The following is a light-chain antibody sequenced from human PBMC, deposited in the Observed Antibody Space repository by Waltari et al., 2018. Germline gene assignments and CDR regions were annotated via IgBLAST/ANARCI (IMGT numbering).Light chain of an antibody. CDR2: DAS. CDR3: QQRSNWPFRFT. J-gene: IGKJ3*01. CDR1: QSVSSS. V-gene: IGKV3-11*01. Sequence: EIVLTQSPATLSLSPGERATLSCRASQSVSSSLAWYQQKPGQAPRLLIYDASNRATGIPARFSGSGSGTDFTLTISSLEPEDFAVYYCQQRSNWPFRFTFGPGTKVDIK.